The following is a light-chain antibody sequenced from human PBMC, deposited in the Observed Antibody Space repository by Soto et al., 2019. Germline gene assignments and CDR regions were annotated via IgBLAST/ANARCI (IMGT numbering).Light chain of an antibody. Sequence: QSALTQPASVSGCPGQSITISCTGTSSDIGGYNYVSWYQQHPGKAPKLMIYGVTNRPSGVSNRFSGSKSGNTASLTISGLQAEDEADYYCSSHTSSATLYVFGTGTKVTVL. CDR3: SSHTSSATLYV. CDR1: SSDIGGYNY. CDR2: GVT. J-gene: IGLJ1*01. V-gene: IGLV2-14*01.